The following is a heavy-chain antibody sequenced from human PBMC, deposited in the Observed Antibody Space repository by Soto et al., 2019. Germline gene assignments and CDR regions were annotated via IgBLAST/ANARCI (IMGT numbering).Heavy chain of an antibody. Sequence: SETLSLTCAIYGGSFSGYYWTWIRQPPGKGLEWIGEVYHSGATNYNPPTNYNPSFKSRVAISIDTSENQFSLKLSSVTAADTAVYYCARGGGIRLAELSLSLDYWGQGNLVTVSS. V-gene: IGHV4-34*10. CDR3: ARGGGIRLAELSLSLDY. D-gene: IGHD3-16*02. CDR2: VYHSGAT. CDR1: GGSFSGYY. J-gene: IGHJ4*02.